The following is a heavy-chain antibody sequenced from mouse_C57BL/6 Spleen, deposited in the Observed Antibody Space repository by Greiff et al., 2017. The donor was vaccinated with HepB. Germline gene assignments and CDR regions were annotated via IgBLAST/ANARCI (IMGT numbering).Heavy chain of an antibody. CDR3: VSEMYYYGSPAWFAY. CDR1: GFSFNTYA. J-gene: IGHJ3*01. D-gene: IGHD1-1*01. Sequence: EVHLVESGGGLVQPKGSLKLSCAASGFSFNTYAMNWVRQAPGKGLEWVARIRSKSNNYATYYADSVKDRFTISRDDSESMIYLQMNNLKTKDTAMYYCVSEMYYYGSPAWFAYWGQGTLVTVSA. V-gene: IGHV10-1*01. CDR2: IRSKSNNYAT.